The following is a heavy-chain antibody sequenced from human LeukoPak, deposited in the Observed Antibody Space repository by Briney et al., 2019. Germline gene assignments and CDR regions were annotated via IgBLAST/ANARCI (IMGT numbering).Heavy chain of an antibody. D-gene: IGHD3/OR15-3a*01. CDR1: GFTFDDYA. CDR3: AKDIRTGYPYDAFDI. V-gene: IGHV3-9*01. CDR2: ISWNSGSI. Sequence: PGGSLRLSCAASGFTFDDYAMHWVRHAPGKGLEWVSGISWNSGSIVYADSLKGRFTISRDNAKNSLYLQMNSLRAEDTALYYCAKDIRTGYPYDAFDIWGQGTMVTVSS. J-gene: IGHJ3*02.